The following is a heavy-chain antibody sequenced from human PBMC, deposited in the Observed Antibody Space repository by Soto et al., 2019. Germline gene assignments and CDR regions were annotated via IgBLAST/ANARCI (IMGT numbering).Heavy chain of an antibody. CDR1: GGSISNAAYS. D-gene: IGHD5-18*01. CDR2: IYPSGMP. Sequence: SETLSLTCTVSGGSISNAAYSWSWIRQPPGKGLEWIGYIYPSGMPFYNPSLRSRVTISMDRSNDQFSLNLKSVTAADTAVYYCARERGGYGLFDSWGQGTLVTVSS. J-gene: IGHJ4*02. V-gene: IGHV4-30-2*01. CDR3: ARERGGYGLFDS.